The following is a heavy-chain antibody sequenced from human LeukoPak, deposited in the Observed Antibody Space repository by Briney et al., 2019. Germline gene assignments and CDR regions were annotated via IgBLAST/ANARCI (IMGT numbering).Heavy chain of an antibody. CDR2: ISYDGSNK. V-gene: IGHV3-30*18. D-gene: IGHD3-9*01. CDR3: AKDFGKAYYDILSGYYEGPYYFDY. J-gene: IGHJ4*02. CDR1: GFTFSNFA. Sequence: PGGSLRLSCAASGFTFSNFAMSWVRQAPGKGLEWVAVISYDGSNKYYADSVKGRFTISRDNSKNTLHLQMNSLRAEDTAVYYCAKDFGKAYYDILSGYYEGPYYFDYWGQGTLAPVSS.